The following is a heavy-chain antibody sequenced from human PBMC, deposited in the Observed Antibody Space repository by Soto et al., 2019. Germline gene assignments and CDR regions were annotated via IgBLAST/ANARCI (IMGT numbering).Heavy chain of an antibody. J-gene: IGHJ3*02. D-gene: IGHD3-10*01. V-gene: IGHV5-51*01. Sequence: GGSLKISCKGSGYSFTSYWIGWVRQMPGKGLEWMGIIYPGDSDTRYSPSFQGQVTISADKSISTAYLQWSSLKASDTAMYYCARLGRGWMVRGGAFDIWGQGTMVTVSS. CDR3: ARLGRGWMVRGGAFDI. CDR1: GYSFTSYW. CDR2: IYPGDSDT.